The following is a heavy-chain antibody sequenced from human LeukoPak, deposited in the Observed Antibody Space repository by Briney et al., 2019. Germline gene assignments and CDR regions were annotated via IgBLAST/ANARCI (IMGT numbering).Heavy chain of an antibody. V-gene: IGHV4-30-2*01. CDR3: ARVSPSCSSTSCYYYGMDV. J-gene: IGHJ6*02. CDR1: GGSISSGGYS. CDR2: IYHSGST. D-gene: IGHD2-2*01. Sequence: SETLSLTCAVSGGSISSGGYSWSWIRQPPGKGLEWIGYIYHSGSTYYNPSLKSRVTISVDRSKNQSSLKLSSVTAADTAVYYCARVSPSCSSTSCYYYGMDVWGQGTTVTVSS.